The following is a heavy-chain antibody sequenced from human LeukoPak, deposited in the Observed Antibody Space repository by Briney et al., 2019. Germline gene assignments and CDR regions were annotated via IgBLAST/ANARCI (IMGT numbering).Heavy chain of an antibody. D-gene: IGHD3-22*01. J-gene: IGHJ4*02. V-gene: IGHV4-39*01. Sequence: PSETLSLTCTVSGGSISSSSYYWGWIRQPPGKGLEWIGSIYYSGSTYYNPSLKSRVTISVDTSKNQFSLKLSSVTAADTAVYYCALGGSGYPNDYWGQGTLVTVSS. CDR2: IYYSGST. CDR1: GGSISSSSYY. CDR3: ALGGSGYPNDY.